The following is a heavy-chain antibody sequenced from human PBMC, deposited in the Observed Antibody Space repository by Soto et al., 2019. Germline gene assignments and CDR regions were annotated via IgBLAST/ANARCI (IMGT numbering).Heavy chain of an antibody. CDR1: GFTVSSNY. Sequence: GGSLRLSCAASGFTVSSNYMSWVRQAPGKGLEWVSVIYNGGSTYYADSVKGRFTISRDNAKNTLYLQMNSLRAEDTAVNYCARVRFSSGWYGYWGQGTLVTVSS. D-gene: IGHD6-19*01. J-gene: IGHJ4*02. V-gene: IGHV3-66*01. CDR3: ARVRFSSGWYGY. CDR2: IYNGGST.